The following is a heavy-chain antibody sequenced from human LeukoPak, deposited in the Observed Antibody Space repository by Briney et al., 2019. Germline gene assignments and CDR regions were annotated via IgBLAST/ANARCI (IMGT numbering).Heavy chain of an antibody. V-gene: IGHV3-23*01. CDR2: ISGSGGST. D-gene: IGHD6-13*01. J-gene: IGHJ1*01. CDR3: AKDGRIAAASRYFQH. Sequence: GGSLRLSCAASGFTFSSYAMSWVRQAPGKGLEWVSAISGSGGSTYYADSVKGRFTISRDSSKNTLYLQMNSLRAEDTAVYYCAKDGRIAAASRYFQHWGQGTLVTVSS. CDR1: GFTFSSYA.